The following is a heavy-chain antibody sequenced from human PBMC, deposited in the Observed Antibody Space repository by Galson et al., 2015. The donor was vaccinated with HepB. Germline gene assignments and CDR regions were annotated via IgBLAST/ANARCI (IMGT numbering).Heavy chain of an antibody. CDR3: GFLRGYDLKPLDY. Sequence: SLRLSFAASTFIFSTYSLTFVRQAPGTGLAWVSYISSSSTTIYYADSVKGRFTISRDNAKTSLYLQMNSLRAEDTAVYYCGFLRGYDLKPLDYGGQGTLVTVSS. J-gene: IGHJ4*02. CDR1: TFIFSTYS. D-gene: IGHD5-12*01. CDR2: ISSSSTTI. V-gene: IGHV3-48*04.